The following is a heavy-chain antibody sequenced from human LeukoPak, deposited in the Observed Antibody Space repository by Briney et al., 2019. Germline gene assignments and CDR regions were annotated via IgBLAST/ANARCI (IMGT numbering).Heavy chain of an antibody. CDR1: GFTFSSYS. CDR3: AKGRGSANSGSNY. J-gene: IGHJ4*02. V-gene: IGHV3-23*01. D-gene: IGHD1-26*01. CDR2: ISGSGDST. Sequence: GGSLRLSCAASGFTFSSYSMNWVRQAPGKGLEWVSGISGSGDSTDYANSVKGRFTISRDNSKNTLYLQLNSLRAEDTAVYFCAKGRGSANSGSNYWGQGTLVTVSS.